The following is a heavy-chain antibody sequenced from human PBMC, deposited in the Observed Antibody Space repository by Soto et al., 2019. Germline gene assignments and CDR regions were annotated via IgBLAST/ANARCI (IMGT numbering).Heavy chain of an antibody. D-gene: IGHD3-9*01. Sequence: SLRLSCAASGFTFSSYAMSWVRQAPGKGLEWVSAISGSGGSTYYADSVKGRFTISRDNSKNTLYLQMNSLRAEDTAVYYCAKDSYYDILTGYYPHDAFDTWGQGTMVTVSS. V-gene: IGHV3-23*01. CDR3: AKDSYYDILTGYYPHDAFDT. CDR1: GFTFSSYA. J-gene: IGHJ3*02. CDR2: ISGSGGST.